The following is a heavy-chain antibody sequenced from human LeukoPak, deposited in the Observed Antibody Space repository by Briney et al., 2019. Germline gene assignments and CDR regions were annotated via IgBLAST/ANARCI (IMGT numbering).Heavy chain of an antibody. CDR2: INWNGGST. CDR1: GFTFDDYG. CDR3: ARDGGHTVTGGFDY. V-gene: IGHV3-20*04. Sequence: GGSLRLSCAASGFTFDDYGMSWVGHAPGKGLEWVSGINWNGGSTVYADSVKGRFTISRDNAKNSLYLQMNSLRAEDTALYYCARDGGHTVTGGFDYWGQGTLVTVSS. D-gene: IGHD4-17*01. J-gene: IGHJ4*02.